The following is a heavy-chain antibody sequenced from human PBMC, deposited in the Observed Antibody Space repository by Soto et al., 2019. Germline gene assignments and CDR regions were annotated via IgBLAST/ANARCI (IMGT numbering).Heavy chain of an antibody. CDR3: ARSQGSSTSLEIYYYHYYRLDV. Sequence: VASVKVSCKASGGTFSSYAISWVRQAPGQGLEWMGGIIPISDTTNYAQKFQGRVTITADESTSTAYMELSSLRSEDTAVYYCARSQGSSTSLEIYYYHYYRLDVRGQGTTVTVSS. D-gene: IGHD2-2*01. J-gene: IGHJ6*02. V-gene: IGHV1-69*13. CDR1: GGTFSSYA. CDR2: IIPISDTT.